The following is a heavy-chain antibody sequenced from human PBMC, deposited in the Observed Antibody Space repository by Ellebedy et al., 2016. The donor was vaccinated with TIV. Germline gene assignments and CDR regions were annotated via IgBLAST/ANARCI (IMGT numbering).Heavy chain of an antibody. CDR2: ISYSGST. V-gene: IGHV4-59*01. CDR3: ARGERLGPDY. CDR1: GGSIGSYY. Sequence: MPGGSLRLSCTVSGGSIGSYYWSWIRQPPGKGLEWIGYISYSGSTNYNPSLKSRVTISVDTSKNQFSLKLTSVTAADTAIYYCARGERLGPDYWGQGILVTVSS. J-gene: IGHJ4*02. D-gene: IGHD3-16*01.